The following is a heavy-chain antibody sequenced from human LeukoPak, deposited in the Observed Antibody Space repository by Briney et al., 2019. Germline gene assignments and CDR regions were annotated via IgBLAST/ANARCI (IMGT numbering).Heavy chain of an antibody. D-gene: IGHD3-16*02. CDR1: GGSFSGYY. CDR2: INHSGRT. Sequence: PSETLSLTCAVYGGSFSGYYWSWIRQPPGKGLEWIGEINHSGRTNYNPSLKSRVTISEDTSNNQFSLKLSSVTAADTAVYYCALFGGVIAGVDYWGQGTLVTVSS. V-gene: IGHV4-34*01. J-gene: IGHJ4*02. CDR3: ALFGGVIAGVDY.